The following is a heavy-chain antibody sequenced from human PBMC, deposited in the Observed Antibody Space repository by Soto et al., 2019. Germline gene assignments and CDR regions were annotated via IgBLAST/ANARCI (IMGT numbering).Heavy chain of an antibody. CDR1: GFTFSSYE. V-gene: IGHV3-48*03. CDR2: ITSSGGT. J-gene: IGHJ3*02. Sequence: PGGSLRLSCAASGFTFSSYEMDWVRQAPGKGLEWVAHITSSGGTMYADSVRGRFTISRDNADNSLYLQTNSLRAEDTAVYYCTKEKSVMYSGYDAFDTWGRGTMVTVSS. CDR3: TKEKSVMYSGYDAFDT. D-gene: IGHD5-12*01.